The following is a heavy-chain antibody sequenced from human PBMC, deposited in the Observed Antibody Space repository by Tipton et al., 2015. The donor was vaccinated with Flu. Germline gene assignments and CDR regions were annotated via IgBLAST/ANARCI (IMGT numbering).Heavy chain of an antibody. V-gene: IGHV3-7*03. J-gene: IGHJ4*02. CDR3: ARKVGDY. CDR2: IKEDGSQR. Sequence: SLRLSCAASGFTFSSYWMSWVRQAPGKGLEWVANIKEDGSQRYYVDSVKGRFTISRDNAENSLYLQMNSLRAEDTAVYYCARKVGDYWGQGTLVTVSS. D-gene: IGHD2-2*01. CDR1: GFTFSSYW.